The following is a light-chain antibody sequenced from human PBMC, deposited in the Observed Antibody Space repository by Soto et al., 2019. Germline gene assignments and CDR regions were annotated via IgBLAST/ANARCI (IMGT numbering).Light chain of an antibody. CDR2: GNS. Sequence: QSMLTPPPSGSGAPGQRVTISCTGSSSNIGAGYDVHWYQQLPGTAPKLLIYGNSNRPSGVPDRFSGSKSGTSASLAITGLQAEDEADYYCRSYDSSLSGYVFGTGTKVTVL. J-gene: IGLJ1*01. V-gene: IGLV1-40*01. CDR3: RSYDSSLSGYV. CDR1: SSNIGAGYD.